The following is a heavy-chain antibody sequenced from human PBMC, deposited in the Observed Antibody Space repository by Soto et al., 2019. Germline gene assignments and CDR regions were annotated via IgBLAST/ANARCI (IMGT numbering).Heavy chain of an antibody. CDR3: ASATSIAVAGKET. D-gene: IGHD6-19*01. Sequence: QVQLVQSGGEVKKPGASVKVSCKASGDTVTNYGISWVRQAPGQGLEWMGWISFYNGNTTYAQKLQGRVTLTTDTSTSTAYMELRSLRSDDTAVYYWASATSIAVAGKETWGQGTVVTVSS. J-gene: IGHJ4*02. CDR2: ISFYNGNT. CDR1: GDTVTNYG. V-gene: IGHV1-18*01.